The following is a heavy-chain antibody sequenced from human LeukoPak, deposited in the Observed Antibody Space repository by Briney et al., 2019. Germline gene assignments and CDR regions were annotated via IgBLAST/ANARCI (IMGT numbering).Heavy chain of an antibody. CDR1: GYTFTSYG. D-gene: IGHD5-12*01. CDR3: AGGASVDIVALLGA. CDR2: ISAYNGNT. J-gene: IGHJ4*02. V-gene: IGHV1-18*01. Sequence: ASVKVSCKASGYTFTSYGISWVRQAPGQGLEWMGWISAYNGNTNYAQKLQGRVTMTTDTSTSTAYMELRSLRSDDTAVYYCAGGASVDIVALLGAWGQGTLVTVSS.